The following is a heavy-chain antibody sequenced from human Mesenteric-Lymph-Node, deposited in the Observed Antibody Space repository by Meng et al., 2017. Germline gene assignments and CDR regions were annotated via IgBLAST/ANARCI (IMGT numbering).Heavy chain of an antibody. Sequence: GESLKISCAASGFTFSSYGMHWVRQAPGKGLEWVAVIWYDGSNKYYADSVKGRFTISRDNSKNTLYLQMNSLRAEDTAVYYCAREFGGYDSSGYHGTDAFDIWGQGTMVTVSS. J-gene: IGHJ3*02. V-gene: IGHV3-33*01. CDR2: IWYDGSNK. CDR1: GFTFSSYG. D-gene: IGHD3-22*01. CDR3: AREFGGYDSSGYHGTDAFDI.